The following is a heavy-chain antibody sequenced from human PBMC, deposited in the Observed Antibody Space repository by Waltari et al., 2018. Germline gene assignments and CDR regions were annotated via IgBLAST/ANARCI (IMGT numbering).Heavy chain of an antibody. V-gene: IGHV4-4*07. J-gene: IGHJ3*02. D-gene: IGHD3-9*01. CDR1: GGSISSYY. CDR2: IYTSGST. Sequence: QVQLQESGPGLVKPSETLSLTCTVSGGSISSYYWSWIRQPAGKGLEWLGRIYTSGSTNYNPSRKSRVTMAVDTSKNQFSLKLSSVTAADTAVYYCARDYDSGGDAFDIWGQGTMVTVSS. CDR3: ARDYDSGGDAFDI.